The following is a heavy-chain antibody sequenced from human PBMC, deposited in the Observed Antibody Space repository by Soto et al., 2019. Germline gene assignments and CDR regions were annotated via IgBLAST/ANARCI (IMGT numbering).Heavy chain of an antibody. Sequence: GASVKVSCKASGYTFTGYYMHWVRQAPGQGLEWMGWINPNSGGTNYAQKFQGWVTMTRDTSISTAYMELSRLRSDDTAVYYCARGVLSGRPRDLYYYMDVWGKGTTVTVSS. V-gene: IGHV1-2*04. CDR2: INPNSGGT. J-gene: IGHJ6*03. CDR1: GYTFTGYY. D-gene: IGHD2-8*02. CDR3: ARGVLSGRPRDLYYYMDV.